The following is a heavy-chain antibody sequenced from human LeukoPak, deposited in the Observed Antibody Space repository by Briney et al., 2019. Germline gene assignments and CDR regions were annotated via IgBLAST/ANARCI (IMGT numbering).Heavy chain of an antibody. V-gene: IGHV3-23*01. J-gene: IGHJ4*02. CDR3: VKEIYAYGSRGFNY. CDR2: VSSSGDYT. CDR1: QFTFSYYA. Sequence: GGSLRLSCSASQFTFSYYAMIWLRQAPGKGLVWVSGVSSSGDYTYYANSVKGRFTISRDNSKNTLYLQLSSLRVEDTAVYYCVKEIYAYGSRGFNYWGQGTLVTVSS. D-gene: IGHD3-10*01.